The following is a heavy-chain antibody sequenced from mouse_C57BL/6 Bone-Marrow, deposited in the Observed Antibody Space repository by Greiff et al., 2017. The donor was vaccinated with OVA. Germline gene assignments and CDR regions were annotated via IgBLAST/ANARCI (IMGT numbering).Heavy chain of an antibody. CDR1: GFSFNTYA. CDR2: IRSKSNNYAT. J-gene: IGHJ4*01. D-gene: IGHD4-1*01. Sequence: EVKLVESGGGLVQPKGSLKLSCAASGFSFNTYAMNWVRQAPGKGLEWVARIRSKSNNYATYYADSVKDRFTISRDDSESMLYLQMNNLKTEDTAMYYCVRRNWEGNAMDYWGQGTSVTVSS. V-gene: IGHV10-1*01. CDR3: VRRNWEGNAMDY.